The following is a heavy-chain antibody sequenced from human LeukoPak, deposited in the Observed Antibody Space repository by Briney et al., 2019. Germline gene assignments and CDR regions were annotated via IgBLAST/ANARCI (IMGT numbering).Heavy chain of an antibody. D-gene: IGHD3-3*01. CDR2: ISGSGGTT. V-gene: IGHV3-23*01. J-gene: IGHJ4*02. CDR3: AKDYDFWSRLPRYFDY. Sequence: QAGGSLRLSCAASGFTFNNYAMSWVRQAPGKGLEWVSAISGSGGTTYYADSVKGRFTFSRDNSKNTLYLQMNSLRAEDTAVYYCAKDYDFWSRLPRYFDYWGQGTLVTVSS. CDR1: GFTFNNYA.